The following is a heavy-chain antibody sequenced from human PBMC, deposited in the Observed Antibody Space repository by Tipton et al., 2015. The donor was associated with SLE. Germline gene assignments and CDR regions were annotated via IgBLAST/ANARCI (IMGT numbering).Heavy chain of an antibody. V-gene: IGHV3-49*04. CDR2: IRSKAYGGTT. J-gene: IGHJ4*02. CDR1: GFRFGAYA. Sequence: SLRLSCKGSGFRFGAYALGWVRQAPGKGLGWIGFIRSKAYGGTTDFAASVKGRFSISRDDSKSIAYLQMNSLRSEDTAVYYCTANYYDSGTLFDYWGQGTLVAVSS. CDR3: TANYYDSGTLFDY. D-gene: IGHD3-10*01.